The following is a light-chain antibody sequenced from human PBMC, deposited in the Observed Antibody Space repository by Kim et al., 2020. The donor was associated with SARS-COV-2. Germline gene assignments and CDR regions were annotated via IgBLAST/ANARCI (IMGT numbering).Light chain of an antibody. CDR1: SLRSYY. CDR3: NSRDSNDNVV. Sequence: SSELTQDPAVSVALGQTVRITCQGDSLRSYYATWYQQKPGQAPILVIYGKNNRPSGIPDRFSGSSSGNTASLTITGTPAGDEADYYCNSRDSNDNVVFGR. CDR2: GKN. J-gene: IGLJ2*01. V-gene: IGLV3-19*01.